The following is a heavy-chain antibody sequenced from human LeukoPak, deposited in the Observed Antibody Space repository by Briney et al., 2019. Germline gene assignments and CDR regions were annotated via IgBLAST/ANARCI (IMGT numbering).Heavy chain of an antibody. V-gene: IGHV4-39*01. CDR3: ARHLSIAARLDAFDI. Sequence: PSETLSLTCTVSGGSISSSSYYWGWIRQPPGKGLEWIGSIYYSGSTYYNPSLKSRVTISVDTSKNQFSLKLSSVTAADTAVYYCARHLSIAARLDAFDIWGQGTMVTVSS. CDR1: GGSISSSSYY. CDR2: IYYSGST. J-gene: IGHJ3*02. D-gene: IGHD6-6*01.